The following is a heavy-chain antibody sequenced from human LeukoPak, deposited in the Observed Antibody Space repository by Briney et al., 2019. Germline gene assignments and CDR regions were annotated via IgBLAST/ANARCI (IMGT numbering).Heavy chain of an antibody. CDR3: AKGGSWSADY. CDR1: GFTFSGYG. V-gene: IGHV3-7*03. CDR2: INPDGGNK. J-gene: IGHJ4*02. Sequence: GGSLRLSCAASGFTFSGYGMSWVRQAPGKGLEWVAHINPDGGNKYHIESVKGRFTNSRDNAKNSLFLQMNSLRAEDTAIYYCAKGGSWSADYWGQGTLVTVSS. D-gene: IGHD3-10*01.